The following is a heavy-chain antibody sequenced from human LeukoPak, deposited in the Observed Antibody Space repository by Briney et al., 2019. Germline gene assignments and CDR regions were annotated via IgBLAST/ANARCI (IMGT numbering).Heavy chain of an antibody. D-gene: IGHD2-2*01. J-gene: IGHJ5*02. V-gene: IGHV3-30-3*01. CDR1: GFTFSSYA. Sequence: GGSLRLSCAASGFTFSSYAMHWVRQAPGKGLEWVAVISYDGSNKYYADSVKGRFTISRDNSKNTLYLQMNSLRAEDTAVYYCAKAYYAETWGQGTLVTVSS. CDR2: ISYDGSNK. CDR3: AKAYYAET.